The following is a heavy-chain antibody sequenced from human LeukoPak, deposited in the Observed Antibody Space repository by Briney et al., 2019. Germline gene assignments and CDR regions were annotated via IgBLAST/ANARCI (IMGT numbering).Heavy chain of an antibody. CDR2: ISSSSSTI. CDR3: TIGGAARPDY. V-gene: IGHV3-48*01. Sequence: GGSLRLSCAASGFTFSSYGMDWVRQAPGKGLEWVSYISSSSSTIYYANSVKGRFTISRDNAKNSLFLQMNSLRAEDTAVYYCTIGGAARPDYWGQGTLVTVSS. D-gene: IGHD6-6*01. J-gene: IGHJ4*02. CDR1: GFTFSSYG.